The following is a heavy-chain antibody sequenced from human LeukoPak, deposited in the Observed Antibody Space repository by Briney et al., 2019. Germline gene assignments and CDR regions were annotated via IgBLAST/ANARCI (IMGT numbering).Heavy chain of an antibody. J-gene: IGHJ4*02. D-gene: IGHD3-22*01. CDR1: GFTFSSYG. CDR2: IWYDGSNK. CDR3: ARVGYDSSGYPLGY. V-gene: IGHV3-33*01. Sequence: GGSLRLSCAASGFTFSSYGMHWVRQAPGKGLEWVAVIWYDGSNKYYADSVKGRFTISRDNSKNTLYLQMNSLRAEDTAAYYCARVGYDSSGYPLGYWGQGTLVTVSS.